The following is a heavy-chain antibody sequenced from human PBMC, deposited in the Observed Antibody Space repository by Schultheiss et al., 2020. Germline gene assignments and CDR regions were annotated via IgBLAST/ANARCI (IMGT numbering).Heavy chain of an antibody. J-gene: IGHJ4*02. V-gene: IGHV4-39*01. CDR3: ARGSGYSGYGRKSTRTASPFDY. Sequence: SETLSLTCTVSGGSISSSSYYWGWIRQPPGKGLEWIGSIYYSGSTYYNPSLKSRVTISVDTSKNQFSLKLSSVTAADTAVYYCARGSGYSGYGRKSTRTASPFDYWGQGTLVTVSS. CDR1: GGSISSSSYY. CDR2: IYYSGST. D-gene: IGHD5-12*01.